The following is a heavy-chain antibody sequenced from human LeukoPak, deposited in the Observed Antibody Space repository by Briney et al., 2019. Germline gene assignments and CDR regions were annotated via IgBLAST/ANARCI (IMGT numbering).Heavy chain of an antibody. CDR3: ARGDSSGYYGAFDY. D-gene: IGHD3-22*01. CDR2: INPSGGTT. CDR1: GYTFTDYY. V-gene: IGHV1-46*01. J-gene: IGHJ4*02. Sequence: ASVKVSCKATGYTFTDYYMHWVRQAPGQGLEWMGIINPSGGTTTYAQKFQGRVTMTRDTSTSTVYMELSSLRFEDTAVYYCARGDSSGYYGAFDYWGQGTLVTASS.